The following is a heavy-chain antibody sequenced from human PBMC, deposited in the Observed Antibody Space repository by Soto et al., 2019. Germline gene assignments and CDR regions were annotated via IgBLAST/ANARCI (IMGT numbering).Heavy chain of an antibody. CDR2: INPYSGHT. Sequence: QIQLVQSGAEVKKPGTSVKVSCKASGYTFTSYVISWVRQAPGQGLEWMGWINPYSGHTNYAQNLQDRATMTTDTSTNTAYMELKSLRSDDTAVYFCARGQVVNFDNWFDPWGQGTLVTVSS. CDR1: GYTFTSYV. D-gene: IGHD3-22*01. J-gene: IGHJ5*02. V-gene: IGHV1-18*04. CDR3: ARGQVVNFDNWFDP.